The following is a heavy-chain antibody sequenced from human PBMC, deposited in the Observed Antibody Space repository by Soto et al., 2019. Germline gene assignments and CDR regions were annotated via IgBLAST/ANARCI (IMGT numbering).Heavy chain of an antibody. CDR1: GVSFCSYA. D-gene: IGHD3-9*01. CDR2: ISGSGGST. J-gene: IGHJ4*01. CDR3: AKEDILTGYYSV. Sequence: PWGSLGLSCAASGVSFCSYAMSWVRQAPGKGLEWVSAISGSGGSTYYADSVKGRFTISRDNSKNTLYLQMNSLRAEDTAVYYCAKEDILTGYYSVWGHGTLVTVSP. V-gene: IGHV3-23*01.